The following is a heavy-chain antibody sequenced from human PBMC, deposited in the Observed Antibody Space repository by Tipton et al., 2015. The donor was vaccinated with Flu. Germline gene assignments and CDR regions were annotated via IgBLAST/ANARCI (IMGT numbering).Heavy chain of an antibody. CDR1: GGSISSYY. V-gene: IGHV4-4*07. Sequence: LRLSCTVSGGSISSYYWSWIRQPAGKGLEWIGRIYTSGSTNYNPSLKSRVTMSVDTSKNQFSLKLSSVTAADTAVYYCAREPPGTMIVTGFDYWGQGTLVTVSS. CDR3: AREPPGTMIVTGFDY. CDR2: IYTSGST. D-gene: IGHD3-22*01. J-gene: IGHJ4*02.